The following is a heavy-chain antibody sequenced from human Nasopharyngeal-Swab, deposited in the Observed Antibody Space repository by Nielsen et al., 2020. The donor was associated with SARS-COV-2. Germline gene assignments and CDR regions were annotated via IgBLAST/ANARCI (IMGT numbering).Heavy chain of an antibody. CDR3: AKTSYEVLYQGLVDY. CDR1: GFTFSRYG. CDR2: TSYQGSNT. Sequence: GEPLKISCVASGFTFSRYGMHWVRQAPGKGLEWVAITSYQGSNTYYADSVKGRFTISRDNSKNTLYLQMNSLRAEDTAMYYCAKTSYEVLYQGLVDYWGQGTLVTVSS. J-gene: IGHJ4*02. V-gene: IGHV3-30*18. D-gene: IGHD2-2*02.